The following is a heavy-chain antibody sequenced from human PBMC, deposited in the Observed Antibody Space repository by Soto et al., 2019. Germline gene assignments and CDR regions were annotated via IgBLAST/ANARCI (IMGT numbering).Heavy chain of an antibody. V-gene: IGHV1-69*13. CDR1: GGTFSSYA. D-gene: IGHD1-1*01. Sequence: SVKVSCKASGGTFSSYAISWVRQAPGQGLEWMGGIIPIFGTANYAQKFQGRVTITADESTSTAYMELSSLRSEDTAVYYCARVTRRTGTTVYLGYWGKGTLGTVSS. CDR2: IIPIFGTA. CDR3: ARVTRRTGTTVYLGY. J-gene: IGHJ4*02.